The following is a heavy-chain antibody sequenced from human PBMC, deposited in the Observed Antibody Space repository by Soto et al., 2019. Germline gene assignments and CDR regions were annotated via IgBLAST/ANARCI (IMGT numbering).Heavy chain of an antibody. V-gene: IGHV5-51*01. CDR1: GYSFTSYW. CDR3: ARRRKSYYDFWSGSDFFGY. D-gene: IGHD3-3*01. J-gene: IGHJ4*02. CDR2: IYPGDSDT. Sequence: GESLKISCKGSGYSFTSYWIGWVRQMPGKGLEWMGIIYPGDSDTRYSPSFQGQVTISADKSISTAYLQWSSLKASDTAMYYCARRRKSYYDFWSGSDFFGYWGEGTL.